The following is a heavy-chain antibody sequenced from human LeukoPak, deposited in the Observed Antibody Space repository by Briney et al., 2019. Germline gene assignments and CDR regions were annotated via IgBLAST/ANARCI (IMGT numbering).Heavy chain of an antibody. D-gene: IGHD4-17*01. J-gene: IGHJ4*02. Sequence: GSLRLSCAASGFTFSSYGMHWVRQAPGKGLEWVAVISYDGSNKYYADSVKGRFTISRDNSKNTLYLQMNSLRAEDTAVYYCAEDRYPDGDRDFDYWGQGTLVTVSS. V-gene: IGHV3-30*18. CDR3: AEDRYPDGDRDFDY. CDR1: GFTFSSYG. CDR2: ISYDGSNK.